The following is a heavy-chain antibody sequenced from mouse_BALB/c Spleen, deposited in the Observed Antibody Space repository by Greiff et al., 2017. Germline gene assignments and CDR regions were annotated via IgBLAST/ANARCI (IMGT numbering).Heavy chain of an antibody. CDR2: INPSNGRT. V-gene: IGHV1S81*02. Sequence: QVQLQQPGAELVKPGASVKLSCKASGYTFTSYWMHWVKQRPGQGLEWIGEINPSNGRTNYNEKFKSKATLTVDKSSSTAYMQLSSLTSEDSAVYYCARRSSPTATGFDYWGQGTTLTVSS. D-gene: IGHD1-2*01. J-gene: IGHJ2*01. CDR3: ARRSSPTATGFDY. CDR1: GYTFTSYW.